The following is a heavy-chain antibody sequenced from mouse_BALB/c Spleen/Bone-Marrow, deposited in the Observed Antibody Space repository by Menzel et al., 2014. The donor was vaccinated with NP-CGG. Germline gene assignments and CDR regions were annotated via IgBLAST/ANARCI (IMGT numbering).Heavy chain of an antibody. V-gene: IGHV1-7*01. CDR3: ARHYRYYSDY. Sequence: VQLQESGAELAKPGASVKMSCKASGYTFTSYWMHWVKQRPGQGLEWIGYINPSTGYTEYNQKFKDKATLTADKSSSTAYMQLSSLTSEDSAVYYCARHYRYYSDYWGQGTTLTVSS. J-gene: IGHJ2*01. CDR2: INPSTGYT. D-gene: IGHD2-14*01. CDR1: GYTFTSYW.